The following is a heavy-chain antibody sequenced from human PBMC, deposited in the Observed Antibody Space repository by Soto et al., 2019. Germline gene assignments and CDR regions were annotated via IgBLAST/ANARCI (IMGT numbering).Heavy chain of an antibody. V-gene: IGHV3-7*01. CDR1: GFTFSADW. CDR2: IKEDGSER. Sequence: PGGSLRLSCETSGFTFSADWMTWVRQAPGQGLEWVANIKEDGSERYYADSVKDRFTISRDNAKNSLFLQMNSLRVEDSAIYYCARDVGADWGQGTLVTVSS. J-gene: IGHJ4*02. D-gene: IGHD3-16*01. CDR3: ARDVGAD.